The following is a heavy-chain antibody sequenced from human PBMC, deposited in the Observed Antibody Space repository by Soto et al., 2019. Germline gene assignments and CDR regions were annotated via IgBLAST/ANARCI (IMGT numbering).Heavy chain of an antibody. CDR2: IYNSGST. V-gene: IGHV4-59*01. CDR1: GGSISSYY. J-gene: IGHJ3*02. CDR3: AKASRQWLSLGWGDAFDI. Sequence: KASETLSLTCTVSGGSISSYYWSWIRQPPGKGLEWIGYIYNSGSTNYNPSLKSRVTISVDTSKNQFSLKLSSVTAADTAVYYCAKASRQWLSLGWGDAFDIWGQGTMVTVSS. D-gene: IGHD6-19*01.